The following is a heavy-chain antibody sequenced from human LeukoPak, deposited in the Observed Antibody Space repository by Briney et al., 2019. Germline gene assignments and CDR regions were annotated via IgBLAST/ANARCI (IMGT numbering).Heavy chain of an antibody. CDR2: LYSSGTT. D-gene: IGHD3-22*01. CDR3: ARGSSGSTKRYYFDY. V-gene: IGHV4-4*07. Sequence: PPETLSLTCTVSGASISGYYWTWVRQPADKGLEWIGRLYSSGTTYYNPSLKSRVTMSVDTSKNQFSLKLRSVTAADTAVYYCARGSSGSTKRYYFDYWGQGALVTVSS. J-gene: IGHJ4*02. CDR1: GASISGYY.